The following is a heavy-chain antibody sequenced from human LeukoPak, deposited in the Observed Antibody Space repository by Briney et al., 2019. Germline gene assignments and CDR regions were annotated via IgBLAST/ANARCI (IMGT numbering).Heavy chain of an antibody. CDR3: ARVLPAPVDYYYMDD. CDR2: ISTSSIYI. J-gene: IGHJ6*03. CDR1: GFPFSGYR. V-gene: IGHV3-21*01. Sequence: GGSLRLSCAASGFPFSGYRMNWVRQAPGKGLEWVSSISTSSIYIYYADSMKGRFTISRNNAKNSLYLQMNSLTAEDTAVYYCARVLPAPVDYYYMDDWGKGTTVTVSS. D-gene: IGHD2-2*01.